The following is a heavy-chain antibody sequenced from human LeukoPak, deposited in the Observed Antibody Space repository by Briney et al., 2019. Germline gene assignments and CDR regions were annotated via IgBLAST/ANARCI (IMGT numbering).Heavy chain of an antibody. CDR3: AKAKVYYDSRALDW. J-gene: IGHJ4*02. CDR1: GFTFSSYW. Sequence: GGSLRLSCAASGFTFSSYWMSWVRQAPGKGLEWVANIKQDGSAKYYVDSVKGRFTISRDNAKNSLYLQMGSLRAEDTAVYYCAKAKVYYDSRALDWWGQGTLVTVSS. V-gene: IGHV3-7*03. CDR2: IKQDGSAK. D-gene: IGHD3-22*01.